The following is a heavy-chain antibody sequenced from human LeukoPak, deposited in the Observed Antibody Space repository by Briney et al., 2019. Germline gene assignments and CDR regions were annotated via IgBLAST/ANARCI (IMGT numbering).Heavy chain of an antibody. CDR3: ARGSIVGATGFDY. Sequence: GGSLRLSCVSSGFPFTRHGMQWVRQAPGKGLEWVAVIGHDGGSQSYADSVKGRFTISRDNSKNTLYLQMNSLRAEDTAVYYCARGSIVGATGFDYWGQGTLVTVSS. V-gene: IGHV3-30*02. CDR1: GFPFTRHG. D-gene: IGHD1-26*01. CDR2: IGHDGGSQ. J-gene: IGHJ4*02.